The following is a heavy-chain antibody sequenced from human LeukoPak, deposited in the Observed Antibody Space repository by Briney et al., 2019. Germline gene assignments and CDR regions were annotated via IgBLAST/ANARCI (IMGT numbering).Heavy chain of an antibody. CDR2: ISYDGNNK. Sequence: GGSLRLSCAASGFTFSSYTMHWVRQAPGKGLEWVAVISYDGNNKYYADSVKGRFTISRDNSKNTLYLQMNSLRAEDTAVYYCAKEYDSLYYFDYWGQGTLVTVSS. J-gene: IGHJ4*02. V-gene: IGHV3-30-3*02. CDR3: AKEYDSLYYFDY. D-gene: IGHD3-16*01. CDR1: GFTFSSYT.